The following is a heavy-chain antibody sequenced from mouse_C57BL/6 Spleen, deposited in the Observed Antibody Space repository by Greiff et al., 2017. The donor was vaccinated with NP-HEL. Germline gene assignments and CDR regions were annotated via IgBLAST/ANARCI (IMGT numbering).Heavy chain of an antibody. J-gene: IGHJ4*01. Sequence: QVQLQQPGAELVMPGASVKLSCKASGYTSTSYWMHWVKQRPGQGLEWIGEIDPSDSYTNYNQKFKGKSTLTVDKSSSTAYMQLSSLTSEDSAVYYCARGPAQATLEYYAMDYWGQGTSVTVSS. D-gene: IGHD3-2*02. V-gene: IGHV1-69*01. CDR3: ARGPAQATLEYYAMDY. CDR1: GYTSTSYW. CDR2: IDPSDSYT.